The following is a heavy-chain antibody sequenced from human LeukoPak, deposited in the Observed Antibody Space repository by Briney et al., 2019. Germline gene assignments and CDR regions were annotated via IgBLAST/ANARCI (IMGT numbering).Heavy chain of an antibody. V-gene: IGHV4-39*07. CDR3: ARDRAHYYDSSGYHGAFDI. CDR2: IYYSGSI. CDR1: GGSISSSSYY. Sequence: SETLSLTCTVSGGSISSSSYYWGWIRQPPGKGLEWIANIYYSGSIQHNPSLKSGVTISIDTSKNQFSLKLSSVTAADTAVYYCARDRAHYYDSSGYHGAFDIWGQGTMVTVSS. J-gene: IGHJ3*02. D-gene: IGHD3-22*01.